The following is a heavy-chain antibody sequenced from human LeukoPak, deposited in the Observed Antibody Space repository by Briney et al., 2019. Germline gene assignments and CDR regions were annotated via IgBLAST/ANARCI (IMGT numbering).Heavy chain of an antibody. CDR1: GFTFSSYS. CDR3: ARESWSPPEAFDI. D-gene: IGHD1-14*01. J-gene: IGHJ3*02. Sequence: PGGSLRLSCAASGFTFSSYSMNWVRQAPGKGLEWVSSISSSSSYIYYADSVKGRFTISRDNAKNSLYLQMNSLRAEDTAVYYCARESWSPPEAFDIWGQGTMVTVSS. CDR2: ISSSSSYI. V-gene: IGHV3-21*01.